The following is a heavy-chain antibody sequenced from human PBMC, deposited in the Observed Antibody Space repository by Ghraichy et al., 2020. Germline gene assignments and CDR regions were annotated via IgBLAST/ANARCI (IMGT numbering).Heavy chain of an antibody. CDR3: AKDLRYYGDYDLVSGFDY. Sequence: GGSLRLSCAASGFTFSSYGMHWVRQAPGKGLEWVAVISYDGSNKYYADSVKGRFTISRDNSKNTLYLQMNSLRAEDTAVYYCAKDLRYYGDYDLVSGFDYWGQGTLVTVSS. CDR2: ISYDGSNK. D-gene: IGHD4-17*01. J-gene: IGHJ4*02. V-gene: IGHV3-30*18. CDR1: GFTFSSYG.